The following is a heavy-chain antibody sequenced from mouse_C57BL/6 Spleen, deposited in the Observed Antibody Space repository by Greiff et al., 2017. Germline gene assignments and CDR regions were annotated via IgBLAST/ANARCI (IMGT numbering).Heavy chain of an antibody. V-gene: IGHV1-80*01. CDR3: ARRTGADWYFDV. D-gene: IGHD4-1*01. CDR2: IYPGDGDT. J-gene: IGHJ1*03. CDR1: GYAFSSYW. Sequence: LQESGAELVKPGASVKISCKASGYAFSSYWMNWVKQRPGKGLEWIGQIYPGDGDTNYNGKFKGKATLTADKSSSTAYMQLSSLTSEDSAVYFCARRTGADWYFDVWGTGTTVTVSS.